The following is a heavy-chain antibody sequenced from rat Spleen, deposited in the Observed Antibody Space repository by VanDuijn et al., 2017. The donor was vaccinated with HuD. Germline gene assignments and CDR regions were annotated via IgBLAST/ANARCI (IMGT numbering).Heavy chain of an antibody. CDR1: GFSLTSYN. J-gene: IGHJ2*01. CDR3: TRRPSMDY. CDR2: IWTGGST. D-gene: IGHD3-1*01. V-gene: IGHV2-30*01. Sequence: QVQLKESGPGLVQPSQTLSLTCTVSGFSLTSYNVHWVRQPTGKGLEWMGVIWTGGSTDYNSALKSRLSISRDTSKSQVFLKINSLQTEDTAIYYCTRRPSMDYWGQGVMVTVSS.